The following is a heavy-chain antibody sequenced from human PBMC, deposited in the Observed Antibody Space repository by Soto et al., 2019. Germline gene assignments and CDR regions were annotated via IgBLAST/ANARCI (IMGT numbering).Heavy chain of an antibody. CDR1: GGSFSGYY. CDR3: ARRLFTVTIDY. J-gene: IGHJ4*02. V-gene: IGHV4-34*01. D-gene: IGHD4-17*01. Sequence: SETLSLTCAVYGGSFSGYYWSWIRQPPGKGLEWIGEINHSGSTNYSPSLKSRVTISVDTSKNQFSLKLSSVTAADTAGYYCARRLFTVTIDYWGQGTLVTVSS. CDR2: INHSGST.